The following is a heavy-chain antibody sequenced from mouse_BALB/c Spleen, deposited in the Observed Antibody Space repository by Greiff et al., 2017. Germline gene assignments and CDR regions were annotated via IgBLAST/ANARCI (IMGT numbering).Heavy chain of an antibody. Sequence: DLVKPGASVKLSCKASGYTFTSYWINWIKQRPGQGLEWIGRIAPGSGSTYYNEMFKGKATLTVDTSSSTAYIQLSSLSSEDSAVYCCARRAGYGNYYAMDYWGQGTSVTVSA. CDR3: ARRAGYGNYYAMDY. CDR2: IAPGSGST. J-gene: IGHJ4*01. V-gene: IGHV1S41*01. CDR1: GYTFTSYW. D-gene: IGHD2-1*01.